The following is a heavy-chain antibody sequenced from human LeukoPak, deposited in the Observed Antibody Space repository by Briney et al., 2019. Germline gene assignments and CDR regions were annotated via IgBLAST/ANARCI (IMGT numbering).Heavy chain of an antibody. J-gene: IGHJ5*02. CDR3: ASLWFGEGYWFDP. Sequence: SQTLSLTCTVSGGSISSGDYYWSWIRQPPGKGPEWIGYIYYSGSTYYNPSLKSRVTISVDTSKNQFSLKLSSVTAADTAVYYCASLWFGEGYWFDPWGQGTLVTVSS. CDR1: GGSISSGDYY. CDR2: IYYSGST. D-gene: IGHD3-10*01. V-gene: IGHV4-30-4*01.